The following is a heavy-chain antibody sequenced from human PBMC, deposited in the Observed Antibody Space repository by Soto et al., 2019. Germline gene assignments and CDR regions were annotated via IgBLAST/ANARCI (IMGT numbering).Heavy chain of an antibody. CDR2: IYYSGST. CDR1: GGSISSGGYY. V-gene: IGHV4-31*03. Sequence: SETLSLTCTVSGGSISSGGYYWSWIRQHPGKGLEWIGYIYYSGSTYYNPSLKSRVTISVDTSKNQFSLKLSSVTAADTAVYYCARIPPYGMDVWGQGTTVTVSS. CDR3: ARIPPYGMDV. J-gene: IGHJ6*02.